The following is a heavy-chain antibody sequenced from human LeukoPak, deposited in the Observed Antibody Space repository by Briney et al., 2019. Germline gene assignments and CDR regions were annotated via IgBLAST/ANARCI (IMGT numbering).Heavy chain of an antibody. Sequence: PGGSLRLSRAASGFTFSSYAMHWVRQAPGKGLEWVAVISHAGSNKYYADSVKGRFTISRDNSRNTVYVQMNSLRAEDTAVYYCAKEAELGYYYGMDVWGQGTTATVSS. CDR3: AKEAELGYYYGMDV. CDR2: ISHAGSNK. CDR1: GFTFSSYA. V-gene: IGHV3-30*18. J-gene: IGHJ6*02. D-gene: IGHD1-7*01.